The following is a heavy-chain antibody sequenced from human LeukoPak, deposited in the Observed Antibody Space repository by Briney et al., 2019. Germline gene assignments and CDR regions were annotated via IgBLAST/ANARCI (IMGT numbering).Heavy chain of an antibody. CDR3: AREGAAAGPYNWFDP. CDR1: GYTFTNYN. J-gene: IGHJ5*02. Sequence: GASVKVSCKTSGYTFTNYNMHWVRQAPGQGLEWMGIINPSGGSSSYAQKFQGRVTMTRDMSTSTVYMELSSLRSEDTAVYYCAREGAAAGPYNWFDPWGQGTLVTVSS. D-gene: IGHD6-13*01. CDR2: INPSGGSS. V-gene: IGHV1-46*01.